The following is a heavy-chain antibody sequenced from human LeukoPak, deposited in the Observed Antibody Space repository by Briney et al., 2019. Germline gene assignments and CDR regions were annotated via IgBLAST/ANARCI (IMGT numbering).Heavy chain of an antibody. CDR3: ARQYYDILTGFDAFDI. J-gene: IGHJ3*02. CDR1: GGSFSGYY. V-gene: IGHV4-34*01. D-gene: IGHD3-9*01. CDR2: INHSGST. Sequence: SETLSLTCAVYGGSFSGYYWIWIRQPPGKGLEWIGEINHSGSTNYNPSLKSRVTISVDTSQNQSSLKLRSVTAADTAVYYCARQYYDILTGFDAFDIWGQGTMVTVSS.